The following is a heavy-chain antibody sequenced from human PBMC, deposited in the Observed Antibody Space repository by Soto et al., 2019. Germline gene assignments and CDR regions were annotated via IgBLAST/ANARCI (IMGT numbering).Heavy chain of an antibody. D-gene: IGHD6-19*01. J-gene: IGHJ4*02. CDR1: GFTFSSYA. CDR3: ARGGGIAVAGTHLDY. V-gene: IGHV3-23*01. CDR2: IGGSGAGT. Sequence: EVQLLESGGGLVQPGGSLRLSCAASGFTFSSYAMSWVRQAPGKGLEWVSGIGGSGAGTNYADSVKGRFNISRDNSKNTRYLQMSSLRAEDTAVYYCARGGGIAVAGTHLDYWGQGTLVTVSS.